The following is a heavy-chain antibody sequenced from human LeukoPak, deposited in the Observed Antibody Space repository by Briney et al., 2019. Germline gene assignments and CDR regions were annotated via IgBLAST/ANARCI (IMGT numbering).Heavy chain of an antibody. CDR3: ARASPPVVPAAYYYYYMDV. V-gene: IGHV4-61*02. J-gene: IGHJ6*03. CDR1: GGSISSGSYY. CDR2: IYTSGST. Sequence: SEALSLTCTVSGGSISSGSYYWSWIRQPAGKGLEWIGRIYTSGSTNYNPSLKSRVTISVDTSKNQFSLKLSSVTAADTAVYYCARASPPVVPAAYYYYYMDVWGKGTTVTVSS. D-gene: IGHD2-2*01.